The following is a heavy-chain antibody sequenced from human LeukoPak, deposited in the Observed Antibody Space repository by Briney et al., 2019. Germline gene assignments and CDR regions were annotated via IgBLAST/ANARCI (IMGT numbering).Heavy chain of an antibody. CDR3: ARQYPFDS. CDR1: GYSFTSYW. CDR2: IDPSGSYI. Sequence: GESLKISCKASGYSFTSYWINWVRQMPGKGLEWMGRIDPSGSYINYSPSFQGLVTISADKSISTAYLQWSSLKASDTVIYYCARQYPFDSWGQGTLVTVSS. J-gene: IGHJ5*01. V-gene: IGHV5-10-1*01. D-gene: IGHD2/OR15-2a*01.